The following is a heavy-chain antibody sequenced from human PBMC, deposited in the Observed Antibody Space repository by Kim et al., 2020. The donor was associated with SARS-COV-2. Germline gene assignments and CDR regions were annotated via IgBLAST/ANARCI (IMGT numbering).Heavy chain of an antibody. Sequence: SETLSLTCAVYGGSFSGYYWSWIRQPPGKGLEWIGEINHSGSTNYNPSLKSRVTISVDTSKNQFSLKLSSVTAADTAVYYCARGRKGIAVAGICYFDYWGQGTLVTVSS. D-gene: IGHD6-19*01. CDR2: INHSGST. CDR3: ARGRKGIAVAGICYFDY. V-gene: IGHV4-34*01. CDR1: GGSFSGYY. J-gene: IGHJ4*02.